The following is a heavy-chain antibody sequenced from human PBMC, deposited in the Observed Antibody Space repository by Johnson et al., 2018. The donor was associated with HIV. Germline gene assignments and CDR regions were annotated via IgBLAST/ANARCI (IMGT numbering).Heavy chain of an antibody. Sequence: QMRLVESGGGVVQPGRSLRLSCAASGFTFSSYAMHWVRQAPGKGLEWVAVISYDGSNKYYADSVKGRFTISRDNSKNTLYLQMNSLRAEDTAVYYCARGGYYYDSYDAFDIWGQGTMVTVSS. J-gene: IGHJ3*02. V-gene: IGHV3-30-3*01. CDR3: ARGGYYYDSYDAFDI. CDR2: ISYDGSNK. CDR1: GFTFSSYA. D-gene: IGHD3-22*01.